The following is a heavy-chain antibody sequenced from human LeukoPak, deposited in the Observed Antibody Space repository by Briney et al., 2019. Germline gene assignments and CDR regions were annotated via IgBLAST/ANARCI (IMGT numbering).Heavy chain of an antibody. CDR2: INHSGST. CDR3: ARDSLLRMGYGSGSYYDY. V-gene: IGHV4-34*01. Sequence: SETLSLTCAVYGGSFSGYYWSWIRQPPGKGLEWIGEINHSGSTNYNPSLKSRVTISVDTSKNQFSLKLSSVTAADTAVYYCARDSLLRMGYGSGSYYDYWGQGTLVTVSS. CDR1: GGSFSGYY. J-gene: IGHJ4*02. D-gene: IGHD3-10*01.